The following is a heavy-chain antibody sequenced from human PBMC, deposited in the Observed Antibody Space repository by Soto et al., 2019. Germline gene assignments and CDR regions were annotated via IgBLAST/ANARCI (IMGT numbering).Heavy chain of an antibody. J-gene: IGHJ3*02. CDR2: IDTYGSTT. CDR3: ARGINYYASGDDAYDI. V-gene: IGHV3-74*01. D-gene: IGHD3-10*01. Sequence: PWGPLRLSCAASGGNLRGYWVRWVRQAPGKGLVWVSRIDTYGSTTKYADSVEGRFSISISTAYMELSSLRSEDMVVYYCARGINYYASGDDAYDIWGQGTMVTVSS. CDR1: GGNLRGYW.